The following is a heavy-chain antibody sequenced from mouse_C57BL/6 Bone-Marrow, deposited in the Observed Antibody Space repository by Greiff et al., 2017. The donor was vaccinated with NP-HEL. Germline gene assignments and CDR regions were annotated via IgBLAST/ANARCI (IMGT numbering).Heavy chain of an antibody. CDR2: ISSGGSYT. J-gene: IGHJ4*01. Sequence: DVQLVESGGDLVKPGGSLKLSCAASGFTFSSYGLSWVRQTPDKRLEWVATISSGGSYTYYPDSVKGRFTISRDNAKNTLYLQMSSLKSEDTAMYYCARHRGLRYYAMDYWGQGTSVTVSS. D-gene: IGHD2-4*01. CDR1: GFTFSSYG. V-gene: IGHV5-6*01. CDR3: ARHRGLRYYAMDY.